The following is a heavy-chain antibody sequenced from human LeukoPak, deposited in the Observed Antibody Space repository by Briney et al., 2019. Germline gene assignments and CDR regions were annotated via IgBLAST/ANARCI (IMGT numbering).Heavy chain of an antibody. J-gene: IGHJ4*02. CDR3: ARAPIGVVTFFDY. D-gene: IGHD3-3*01. CDR2: IYYSGST. V-gene: IGHV4-30-4*08. Sequence: KASQTLSLTCTVSGGSISSGDYYWSWIRQPPGKGLEWIGYIYYSGSTYYNPSLKSRVTISVDTSKNQFSLKLSSVTAADTAVYYCARAPIGVVTFFDYWGQGTLVTVCS. CDR1: GGSISSGDYY.